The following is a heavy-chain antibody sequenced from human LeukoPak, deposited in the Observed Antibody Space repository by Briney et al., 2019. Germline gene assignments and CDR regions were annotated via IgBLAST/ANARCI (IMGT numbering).Heavy chain of an antibody. CDR2: ISYDGSNK. V-gene: IGHV3-30*18. CDR1: GFTFSSYG. D-gene: IGHD5-18*01. Sequence: GRSQRLSCAASGFTFSSYGMHWVRQAPGKGLEWVAVISYDGSNKYYADSVKGRFTISRDNSKNTLYLQMNSLRAEDTAVYYCAKLGLGEAMETDFDYLGQGTLVTVSS. J-gene: IGHJ4*02. CDR3: AKLGLGEAMETDFDY.